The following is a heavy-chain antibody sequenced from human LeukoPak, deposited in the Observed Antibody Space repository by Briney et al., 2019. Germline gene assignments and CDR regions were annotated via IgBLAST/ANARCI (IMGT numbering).Heavy chain of an antibody. CDR1: GFTFSNYI. D-gene: IGHD3-10*01. V-gene: IGHV3-21*01. CDR2: ISSSSSYI. J-gene: IGHJ4*02. CDR3: ARDRAIKRGTMVRGVDFDY. Sequence: GGSLRLSCAASGFTFSNYIMNWVRQAPGKGLEWVSSISSSSSYIYYADSVKGRFTISRDNAKNSLYLQMNSLRAEDTAVYYCARDRAIKRGTMVRGVDFDYWGQGTLVTVSS.